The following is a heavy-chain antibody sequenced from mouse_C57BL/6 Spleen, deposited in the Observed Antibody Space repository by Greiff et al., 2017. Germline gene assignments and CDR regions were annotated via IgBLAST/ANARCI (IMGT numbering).Heavy chain of an antibody. J-gene: IGHJ2*01. D-gene: IGHD1-1*01. CDR1: GYTFTSYW. Sequence: QVQLQQSGAELVRPGTSVKLSCKASGYTFTSYWMHWVKQRPGQGLEWIGVIYPSDSYNNYNQPFKSKATLPVDHSSSTAYMQHNSLTSEDSAVYYCASTITNVVSTDYWGQGTTLTVSS. CDR3: ASTITNVVSTDY. V-gene: IGHV1-59*01. CDR2: IYPSDSYN.